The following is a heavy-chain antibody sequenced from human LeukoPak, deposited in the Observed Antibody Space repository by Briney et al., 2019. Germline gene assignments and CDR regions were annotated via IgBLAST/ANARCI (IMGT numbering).Heavy chain of an antibody. D-gene: IGHD5-12*01. V-gene: IGHV3-15*01. Sequence: GGSLRLSCAASGFTFSNAWMSWVRQAPGKGLEWVGRIKSKTDGGTTDYAAPVKGRFTISRDDSKNTLYLQMNSLKTEDTAVYYCTTDPAPRRRYSGYGHDAFDIWGQGTMVTVSS. CDR1: GFTFSNAW. J-gene: IGHJ3*02. CDR3: TTDPAPRRRYSGYGHDAFDI. CDR2: IKSKTDGGTT.